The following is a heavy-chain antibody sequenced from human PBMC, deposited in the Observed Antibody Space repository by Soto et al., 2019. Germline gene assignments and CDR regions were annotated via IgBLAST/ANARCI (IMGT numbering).Heavy chain of an antibody. CDR2: IIPILGIA. Sequence: QVQLVQSGAEVKKPGSSVKVSCKASGGTFSSYTISWVRQAPGQGLEWMGRIIPILGIANYAQKFQGRVTITADKSTSTAYMELSSLRSEDTAVYYCARGAWYSGYDFDLYYYYYMDVWGKGTTVTVSS. J-gene: IGHJ6*03. CDR3: ARGAWYSGYDFDLYYYYYMDV. CDR1: GGTFSSYT. D-gene: IGHD5-12*01. V-gene: IGHV1-69*02.